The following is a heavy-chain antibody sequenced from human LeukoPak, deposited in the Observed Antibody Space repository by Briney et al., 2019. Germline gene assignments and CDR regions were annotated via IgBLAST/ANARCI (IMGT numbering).Heavy chain of an antibody. CDR3: ARDSYGASGRRVFDY. D-gene: IGHD4-17*01. V-gene: IGHV4-39*07. CDR2: IYYSGST. J-gene: IGHJ4*02. CDR1: GGSISSSSYY. Sequence: PSETLSLTCTVSGGSISSSSYYWGWIRQPPGKGLEWIGSIYYSGSTFNNPSLKSRFTISVDTSKHQFSLKVSSVTAADTAVYYCARDSYGASGRRVFDYWGQGTLVTVSS.